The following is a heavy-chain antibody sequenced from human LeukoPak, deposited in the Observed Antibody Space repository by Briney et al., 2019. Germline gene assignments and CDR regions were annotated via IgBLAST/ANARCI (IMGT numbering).Heavy chain of an antibody. CDR3: ASAPRGLVPWFDP. CDR1: GYTFTSYD. D-gene: IGHD3/OR15-3a*01. CDR2: MNPNSGNT. V-gene: IGHV1-8*01. J-gene: IGHJ5*02. Sequence: GASVKVSCKASGYTFTSYDINWVRQATGQGLEWMGWMNPNSGNTGYAQKFQGRVTMTRNTSISTAYMELSRLRSDDTAVYYCASAPRGLVPWFDPWGQGTLVTVSS.